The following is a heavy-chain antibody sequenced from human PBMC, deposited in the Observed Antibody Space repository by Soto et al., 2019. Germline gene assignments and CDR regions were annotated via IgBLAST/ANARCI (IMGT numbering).Heavy chain of an antibody. D-gene: IGHD3-10*01. CDR1: GYSFTSYD. CDR2: MNPNSANT. Sequence: ASVKVSCKASGYSFTSYDINWVRQATGQGLEWMGWMNPNSANTGYAQKFQGRVTMTRNTSINTAYVELSSLRSEDTAVYYCARGPNSVDYWGQGTLVTVSS. V-gene: IGHV1-8*01. J-gene: IGHJ4*02. CDR3: ARGPNSVDY.